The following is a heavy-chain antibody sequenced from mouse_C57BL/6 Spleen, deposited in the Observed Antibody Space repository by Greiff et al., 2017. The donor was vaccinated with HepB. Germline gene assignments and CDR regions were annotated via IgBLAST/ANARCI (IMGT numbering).Heavy chain of an antibody. J-gene: IGHJ2*02. V-gene: IGHV1-59*01. CDR2: IDPSDSYT. D-gene: IGHD1-1*01. CDR1: GYTFTSYW. Sequence: VQLQQPGAELVRPGTSVKLSCKASGYTFTSYWMHWVKQRPGQGLEWIGVIDPSDSYTNYNQKFKGKAKLTVDTSSSTAYMQLSSLTSEDSAVYYCARYPPYYYGSSPYDFDYWGQGTSLTVSS. CDR3: ARYPPYYYGSSPYDFDY.